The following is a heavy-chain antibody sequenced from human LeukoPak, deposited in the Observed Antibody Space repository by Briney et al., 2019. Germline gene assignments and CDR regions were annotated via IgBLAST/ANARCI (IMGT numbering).Heavy chain of an antibody. CDR3: ARESGYVTYYLDS. J-gene: IGHJ4*02. CDR1: GFTFSNYA. V-gene: IGHV3-64*01. CDR2: ISISGDST. Sequence: PGGSLRLSCAASGFTFSNYAMYWVRQAPGKGLEYVSAISISGDSTFYANSVEGRFTISRDNSKNTVYLQMGSLRDEDMAVYYCARESGYVTYYLDSWGQGTLVTVSS. D-gene: IGHD2-15*01.